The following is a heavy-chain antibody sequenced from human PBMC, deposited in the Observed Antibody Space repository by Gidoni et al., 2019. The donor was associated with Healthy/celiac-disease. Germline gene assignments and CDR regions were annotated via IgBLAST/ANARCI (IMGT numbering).Heavy chain of an antibody. CDR1: GGSISSSNW. Sequence: QVQLQESGPGLVKPSGTLSLTCAVSGGSISSSNWWIWVRQPPGKGLELIGEIYHSGSTNYNPSLKSRVTISVDKSKNQFSLKLSSVTAADTAVYYCAKLRVYEPNIRGLVITRNAFDIWGQGTMVTVSS. D-gene: IGHD2-8*01. CDR2: IYHSGST. V-gene: IGHV4-4*02. J-gene: IGHJ3*02. CDR3: AKLRVYEPNIRGLVITRNAFDI.